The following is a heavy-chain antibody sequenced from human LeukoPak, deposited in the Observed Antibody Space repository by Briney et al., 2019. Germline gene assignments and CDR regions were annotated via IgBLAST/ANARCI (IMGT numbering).Heavy chain of an antibody. CDR1: GFTFSTYS. Sequence: GGSLRLSCAASGFTFSTYSLNWVRQAPGKGLEWVSYISSSSTTIYYADSVKGRFTISRDNAKNSLYLQMNSLRAEDTAVYYCARDLPIGGFGIADYWGQGTLVTVSS. CDR3: ARDLPIGGFGIADY. CDR2: ISSSSTTI. V-gene: IGHV3-48*04. D-gene: IGHD3-10*01. J-gene: IGHJ4*02.